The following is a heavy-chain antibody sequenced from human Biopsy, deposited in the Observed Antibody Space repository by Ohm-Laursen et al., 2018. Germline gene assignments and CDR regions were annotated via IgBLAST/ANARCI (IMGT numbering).Heavy chain of an antibody. CDR2: IYYSVMT. V-gene: IGHV4-59*02. D-gene: IGHD4-11*01. J-gene: IGHJ6*02. Sequence: TLSLTCTVSGDSVTKYYWSWIRQPPGKGLEWIGHIYYSVMTNYNPSLQSRVSISVDTPRNQVSLTLSSVTAADTAVYYCARDSGILNYGNFKYYHYYGMDVWGQGTKVTVSS. CDR3: ARDSGILNYGNFKYYHYYGMDV. CDR1: GDSVTKYY.